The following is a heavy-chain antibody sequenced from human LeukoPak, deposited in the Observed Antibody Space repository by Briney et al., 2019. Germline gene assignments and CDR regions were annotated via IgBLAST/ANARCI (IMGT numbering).Heavy chain of an antibody. D-gene: IGHD4-11*01. CDR3: ARGAIGEVTFDY. J-gene: IGHJ4*02. V-gene: IGHV4-39*07. Sequence: PSQTLSLTCTVSGGSISSGGYYWSWIRQPPGKGLEWIGSIYYSGSIYYNPSLKSRVTISVDTSKNQFSLKLSSVTAADTAVYYCARGAIGEVTFDYWGQGTLVTVSS. CDR2: IYYSGSI. CDR1: GGSISSGGYY.